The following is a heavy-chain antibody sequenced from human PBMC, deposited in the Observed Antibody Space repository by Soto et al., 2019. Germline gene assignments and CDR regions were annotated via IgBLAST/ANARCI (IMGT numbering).Heavy chain of an antibody. CDR3: ARDAYYYDSSDEYYYYGMDV. CDR1: GGTFSSYA. J-gene: IGHJ6*02. CDR2: IIPIFGTA. D-gene: IGHD3-22*01. V-gene: IGHV1-69*01. Sequence: QVQLVQSGAEVKKPGSSVKVSCKASGGTFSSYAISWVRQAPGQGLEWMGGIIPIFGTANYAQKFQGRVTITADESTSTADMELSSLRSEDTAVYYCARDAYYYDSSDEYYYYGMDVWGQGTTVTVSS.